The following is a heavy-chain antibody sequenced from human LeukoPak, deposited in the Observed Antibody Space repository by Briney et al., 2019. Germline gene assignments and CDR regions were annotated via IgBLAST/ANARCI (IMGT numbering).Heavy chain of an antibody. CDR2: FDPEDGET. CDR1: GYTLTELS. CDR3: ATRDLWFGEPGYFDY. V-gene: IGHV1-24*01. D-gene: IGHD3-10*01. J-gene: IGHJ4*02. Sequence: ASVKVCCKVSGYTLTELSMHWVRQAPGKGLEWMGGFDPEDGETIYAQKFQGRVTMTEDTSTDTAYMELSSLRSEDTAVYYCATRDLWFGEPGYFDYWGQGTLVTVSS.